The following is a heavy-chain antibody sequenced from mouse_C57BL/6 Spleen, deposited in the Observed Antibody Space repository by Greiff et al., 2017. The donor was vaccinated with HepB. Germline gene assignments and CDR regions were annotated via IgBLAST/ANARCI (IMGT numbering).Heavy chain of an antibody. CDR2: ISYDGSN. CDR1: GYSITSGYY. Sequence: EVQLVESGPGLVKPSQSLSLTCSVTGYSITSGYYWNWIRQFPGNKLEWMGYISYDGSNNYNPSLKNRISITRDTSKNQFCLKLNSVTTEDTATYYCATTVVATNYWGQGTSVTVSS. CDR3: ATTVVATNY. D-gene: IGHD1-1*01. V-gene: IGHV3-6*01. J-gene: IGHJ4*01.